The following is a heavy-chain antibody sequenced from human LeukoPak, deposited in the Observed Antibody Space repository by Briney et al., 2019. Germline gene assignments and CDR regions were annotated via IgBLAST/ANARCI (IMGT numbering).Heavy chain of an antibody. J-gene: IGHJ3*02. CDR3: ARVLVVPAAIMGAFDI. Sequence: PGGSLRLSCAASGFTFDDYAMHWVRQAPGKGLEWVSGISWNSGSIGYADSVKGRFTISRDNAKNSLYLQMNSLRAEDTALYYCARVLVVPAAIMGAFDIWGQGTMVTVSS. CDR1: GFTFDDYA. CDR2: ISWNSGSI. D-gene: IGHD2-2*02. V-gene: IGHV3-9*01.